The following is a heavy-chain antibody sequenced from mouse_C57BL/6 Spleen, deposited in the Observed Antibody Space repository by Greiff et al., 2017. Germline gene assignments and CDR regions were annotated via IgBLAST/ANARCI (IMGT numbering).Heavy chain of an antibody. CDR3: ARGDSSYYCMAY. CDR2: IYPSDSEN. Sequence: QVQLQQPGAELVRPGSSVKLSCKASGYTFTSYWMDWVKQRPGQGLEWIGNIYPSDSENHYNQKFKNKATFNLDKSSSTAYLQLSSLTSEDAAVYYCARGDSSYYCMAYWGQGTLVTVSA. V-gene: IGHV1-61*01. J-gene: IGHJ3*01. CDR1: GYTFTSYW. D-gene: IGHD3-2*02.